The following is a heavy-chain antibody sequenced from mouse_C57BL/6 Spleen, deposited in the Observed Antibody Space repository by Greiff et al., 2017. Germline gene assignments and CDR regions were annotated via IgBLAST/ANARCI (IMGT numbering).Heavy chain of an antibody. Sequence: QVQLQQSGAELVRPGTSVKMSCKASGYTFTNYWIGWAKQRPGHGLEWIGDIYPGGGYTNYNEKFKGKATLTADKSSSTAYMQFSSLTSEDSAIYYCARIYVGYSDYWGQGTTLTVSS. CDR3: ARIYVGYSDY. V-gene: IGHV1-63*01. CDR1: GYTFTNYW. J-gene: IGHJ2*01. D-gene: IGHD2-3*01. CDR2: IYPGGGYT.